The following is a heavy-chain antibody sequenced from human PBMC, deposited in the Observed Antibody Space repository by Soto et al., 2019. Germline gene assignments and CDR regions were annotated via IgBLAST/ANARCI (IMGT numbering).Heavy chain of an antibody. J-gene: IGHJ6*02. V-gene: IGHV3-30*18. CDR1: GFTFSSYG. CDR3: AKDVLRFLEWFAFYGMDV. CDR2: ISYDGSNK. D-gene: IGHD3-3*01. Sequence: QVQLVESGGGVVQPGRSLRLSCAASGFTFSSYGMHWVRQAPGKGLEWVAVISYDGSNKYYADSVKGRLTISRDNSKNTLYLQMNSLRAEDTAVYYCAKDVLRFLEWFAFYGMDVWGQGTTITVSS.